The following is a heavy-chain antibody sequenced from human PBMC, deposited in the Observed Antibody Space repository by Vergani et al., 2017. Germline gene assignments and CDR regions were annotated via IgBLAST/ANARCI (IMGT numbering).Heavy chain of an antibody. CDR3: ARDQGSGTNRHHYGLDV. D-gene: IGHD3-10*01. Sequence: EEHLVESGGGLVKPGGSLRLSCVASGFTFGSYSVNWVRQAPGRGLEWVSSISSSGNYVYYAASVKGRFSISRDNDKNLLSLQMNSLRADDTAVYYCARDQGSGTNRHHYGLDVWGQGTTVTVSS. CDR2: ISSSGNYV. V-gene: IGHV3-21*06. CDR1: GFTFGSYS. J-gene: IGHJ6*02.